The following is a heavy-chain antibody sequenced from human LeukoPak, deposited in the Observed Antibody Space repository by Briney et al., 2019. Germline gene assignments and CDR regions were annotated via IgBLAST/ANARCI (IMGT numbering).Heavy chain of an antibody. CDR3: ARSKNYAFDF. J-gene: IGHJ4*02. D-gene: IGHD1-7*01. CDR1: GDSVPGSGVG. Sequence: SQTLSLTCVVSGDSVPGSGVGWHWIRQSPSRGLEWLGKTYYWSKWYYDYVISVKSRITIKPDTSRNQFSLQLDSVTPDDTAMYFCARSKNYAFDFWGPGVLVTVSS. V-gene: IGHV6-1*01. CDR2: TYYWSKWYY.